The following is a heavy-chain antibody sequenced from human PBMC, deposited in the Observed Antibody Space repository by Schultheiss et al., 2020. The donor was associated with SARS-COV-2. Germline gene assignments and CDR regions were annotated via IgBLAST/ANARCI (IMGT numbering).Heavy chain of an antibody. CDR3: ARANPGSGVVVPAAIDGGGWFDP. D-gene: IGHD2-2*02. Sequence: SETLSLTCTVSGGSISSYYWSWIRQPTGKGLAWIGYIDYSGSTNYNPSLKSRVTISVDTSKNQFSLKLSSVTAADTAVYYCARANPGSGVVVPAAIDGGGWFDPWGQGTLVTVSS. CDR2: IDYSGST. V-gene: IGHV4-59*12. J-gene: IGHJ5*02. CDR1: GGSISSYY.